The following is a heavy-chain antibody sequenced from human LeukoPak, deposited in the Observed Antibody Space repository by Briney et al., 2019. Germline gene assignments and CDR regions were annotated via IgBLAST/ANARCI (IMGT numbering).Heavy chain of an antibody. Sequence: GGSLRLSCAASGFTFSRYDMHWVRQVTGKGLEWVSAISTAGDTYYPGSVKGRFTVSRENAKNSLYLQMNSLSAGDTAVYYCARDISGGYDGLGVWGQGTTVTVSS. CDR3: ARDISGGYDGLGV. J-gene: IGHJ6*02. V-gene: IGHV3-13*01. D-gene: IGHD3-22*01. CDR1: GFTFSRYD. CDR2: ISTAGDT.